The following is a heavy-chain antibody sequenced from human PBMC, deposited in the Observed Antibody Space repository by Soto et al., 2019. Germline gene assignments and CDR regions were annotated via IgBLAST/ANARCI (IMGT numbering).Heavy chain of an antibody. CDR3: VRNGTKTLRDWFDP. CDR1: GASISGFY. V-gene: IGHV4-4*07. CDR2: IYATGTT. D-gene: IGHD1-1*01. J-gene: IGHJ5*02. Sequence: PSETLSLTCTVSGASISGFYWCWIRRSAGKGQGWIGRIYATGTTGYNPSLKTRVMMSVDTSKKQFSLTLRAVTAADTAVYYCVRNGTKTLRDWFDPWGQGISVTVSS.